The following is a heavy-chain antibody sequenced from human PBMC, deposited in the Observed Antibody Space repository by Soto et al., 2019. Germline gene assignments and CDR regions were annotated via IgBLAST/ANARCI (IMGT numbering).Heavy chain of an antibody. D-gene: IGHD3-22*01. CDR2: IDPSDSQT. J-gene: IGHJ4*02. CDR1: GYSFAGYW. V-gene: IGHV5-10-1*01. CDR3: ARQIYDSDTGPNFQYYFDS. Sequence: PGEALKISWKGSGYSFAGYWITWVREKPGKGHEWMGRIDPSDSQTYYSPSFRGHVTISVTKSITTVFLQWSSLRASDTAMYYCARQIYDSDTGPNFQYYFDSWGQGTPVTVSS.